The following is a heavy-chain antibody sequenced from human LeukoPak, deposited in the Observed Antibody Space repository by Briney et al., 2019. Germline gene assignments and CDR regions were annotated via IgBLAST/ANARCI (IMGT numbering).Heavy chain of an antibody. D-gene: IGHD1-26*01. CDR2: INSDGGKT. CDR3: ATWAFYHGLDV. CDR1: GFAFHAFD. J-gene: IGHJ6*02. Sequence: GGSLRLSCAASGFAFHAFDMYWVRQAPGKGLEWVSRINSDGGKTYYADSVRGRFTISRDNSKNSLYLQMNSLRTDDAALYYCATWAFYHGLDVWGQGATVTVSS. V-gene: IGHV3-43*02.